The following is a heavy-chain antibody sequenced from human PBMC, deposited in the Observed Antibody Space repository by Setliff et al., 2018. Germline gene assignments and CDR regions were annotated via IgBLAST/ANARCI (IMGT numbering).Heavy chain of an antibody. CDR3: ARTTGYRLEGDFDY. D-gene: IGHD1-1*01. CDR1: GFVLSDYA. CDR2: IGGGGAGA. Sequence: SGGSLRLSCAASGFVLSDYAMNWVRQAPGQGLEWGAHIGGGGAGAFYADSVKGRFTVSRDNAKNSLYLQMTSLRAEDTAIYYCARTTGYRLEGDFDYWGQGTLVTVSS. V-gene: IGHV3-23*01. J-gene: IGHJ4*02.